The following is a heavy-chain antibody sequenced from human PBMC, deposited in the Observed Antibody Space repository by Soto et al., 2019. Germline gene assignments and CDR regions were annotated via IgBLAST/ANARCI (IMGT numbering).Heavy chain of an antibody. Sequence: QVQLVESGGGVVQPGRSLRLSCAASGFTFSSYGMHWVRQAPGKGLEWVAVIWYDGSNKYYADSVKGRFTISRDNSKNTLYLQMHSLRAEDTAVYYCARGGQQLVLGYWGQGTLVTVSS. CDR1: GFTFSSYG. V-gene: IGHV3-33*01. J-gene: IGHJ4*02. CDR3: ARGGQQLVLGY. D-gene: IGHD6-13*01. CDR2: IWYDGSNK.